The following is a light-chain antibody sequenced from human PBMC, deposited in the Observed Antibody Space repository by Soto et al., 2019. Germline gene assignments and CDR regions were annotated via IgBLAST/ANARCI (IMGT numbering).Light chain of an antibody. J-gene: IGLJ3*02. V-gene: IGLV2-11*01. CDR2: DVS. CDR3: CSYPGSHTWV. Sequence: QSALTQPRSVSRSPGQSVTISCTGTNGDIANYNFVSWYQQHPGKAPKVMIYDVSKRPSGVPDRFSGSKSGNTASLTISGLQAEDEADYYCCSYPGSHTWVFGGGTKLTVL. CDR1: NGDIANYNF.